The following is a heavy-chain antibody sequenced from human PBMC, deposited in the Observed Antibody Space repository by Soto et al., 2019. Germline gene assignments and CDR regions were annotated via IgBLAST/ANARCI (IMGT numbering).Heavy chain of an antibody. D-gene: IGHD6-13*01. J-gene: IGHJ3*02. CDR2: IYDSGST. CDR3: ARDGGRIAATGSRYAFDI. Sequence: SETLSLTCTVSGGSISSYYWTWIRQSPGKGLEWIGYIYDSGSTNYNPSLKSRVTTSVDTSKNQFSLNLSSVTAADTAVYYCARDGGRIAATGSRYAFDIWGHGTMVTVS. CDR1: GGSISSYY. V-gene: IGHV4-59*01.